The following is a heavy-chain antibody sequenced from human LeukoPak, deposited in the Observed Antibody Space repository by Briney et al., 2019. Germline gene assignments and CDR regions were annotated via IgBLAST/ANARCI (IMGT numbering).Heavy chain of an antibody. J-gene: IGHJ4*02. Sequence: ASVKVSCKASGYTFTGYYMHWVRQAPGQGLEWMGWINPNSGGTNYAQKFQGRVTMTRDTSISTAYMELSRLRSDDTAVYYCARVSRIAVADTHKTFDYWGQGTLVTVSS. D-gene: IGHD6-19*01. CDR1: GYTFTGYY. CDR3: ARVSRIAVADTHKTFDY. V-gene: IGHV1-2*02. CDR2: INPNSGGT.